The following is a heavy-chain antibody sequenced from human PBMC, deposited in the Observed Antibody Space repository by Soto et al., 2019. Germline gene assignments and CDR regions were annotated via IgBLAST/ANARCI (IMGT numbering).Heavy chain of an antibody. J-gene: IGHJ3*02. Sequence: GGSLRLSCAASGFTFSSYSMNWVRQAPGKGLEWVSSISSSSSYIYYADSVKGRFTISRDNAKNSLYLQMNSLRAEETAVYYCARDIVVVVEGSYLDGNAFDIWGQGTMVTVSS. V-gene: IGHV3-21*01. D-gene: IGHD2-15*01. CDR2: ISSSSSYI. CDR3: ARDIVVVVEGSYLDGNAFDI. CDR1: GFTFSSYS.